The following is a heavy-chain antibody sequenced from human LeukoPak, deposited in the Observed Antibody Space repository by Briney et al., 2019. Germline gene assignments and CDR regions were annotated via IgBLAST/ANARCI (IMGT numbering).Heavy chain of an antibody. Sequence: ASVKVSCKASGYRFLSNYIQWVRQAPGLGPEWMGWMHPGNGNTRYAEKFQGRVTMTRDTSINTAYMDLSSLRSDDTAVYYCAREGSYCVGGDCSSFDFWVQGALITVSS. J-gene: IGHJ4*02. CDR3: AREGSYCVGGDCSSFDF. D-gene: IGHD2-21*02. CDR1: GYRFLSNY. V-gene: IGHV1-2*02. CDR2: MHPGNGNT.